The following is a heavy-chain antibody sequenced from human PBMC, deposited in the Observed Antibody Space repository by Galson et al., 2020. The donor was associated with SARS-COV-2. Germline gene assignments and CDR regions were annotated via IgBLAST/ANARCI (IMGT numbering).Heavy chain of an antibody. Sequence: GESLKISCAASGFAFSSYTMNWVRQAPGKGLEWVASLDTSSTYIYHADSLKGRFTISRDNAENSLYLQMNSLRAGDTAVYYCARSPPASTSGTSIYFDYWGQGTQVTGS. D-gene: IGHD3-10*01. CDR3: ARSPPASTSGTSIYFDY. CDR1: GFAFSSYT. J-gene: IGHJ4*02. V-gene: IGHV3-21*01. CDR2: LDTSSTYI.